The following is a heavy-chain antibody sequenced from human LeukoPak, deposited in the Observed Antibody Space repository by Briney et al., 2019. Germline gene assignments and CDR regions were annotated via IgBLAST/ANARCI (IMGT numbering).Heavy chain of an antibody. CDR2: IGTAGDT. CDR1: GFTFSSYD. D-gene: IGHD2-8*02. CDR3: ARGSTAIYAIDY. Sequence: PGGSLRLSCAASGFTFSSYDMHWVRQATGKGLEWVSAIGTAGDTYYPGSVKGRFTISRENARNSLYLQMNSLRAGDTAVYYCARGSTAIYAIDYWGQGTLVTVSS. V-gene: IGHV3-13*01. J-gene: IGHJ4*02.